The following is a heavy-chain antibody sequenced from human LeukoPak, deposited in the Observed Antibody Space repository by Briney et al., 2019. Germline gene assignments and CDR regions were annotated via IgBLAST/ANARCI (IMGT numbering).Heavy chain of an antibody. CDR3: ARAVSGYIYGYGY. D-gene: IGHD5-18*01. CDR2: ISSSSSTI. Sequence: GGSLRLSCVASGFTFSIYNINWVRQAPGKGLEWLSYISSSSSTIHYADSVKGRFTISRDNAKNSLYLQMNSLRDEDTAVYYCARAVSGYIYGYGYWGQGTLVTVSS. V-gene: IGHV3-48*02. J-gene: IGHJ4*02. CDR1: GFTFSIYN.